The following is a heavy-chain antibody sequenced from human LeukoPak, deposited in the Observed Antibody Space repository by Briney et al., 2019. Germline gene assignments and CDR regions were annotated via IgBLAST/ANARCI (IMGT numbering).Heavy chain of an antibody. D-gene: IGHD2-2*01. V-gene: IGHV3-21*01. CDR3: ARGLGSIVVVPADGAFDY. Sequence: GGSLRLSCAASGFTFSSSSMHWVPQAPGKGLEWVSSISTSSSYIYYADSVKGRFTISRDNAKNSLYLQMNSLRAEDTAVYYCARGLGSIVVVPADGAFDYWGQGTLVTVSS. CDR2: ISTSSSYI. J-gene: IGHJ4*02. CDR1: GFTFSSSS.